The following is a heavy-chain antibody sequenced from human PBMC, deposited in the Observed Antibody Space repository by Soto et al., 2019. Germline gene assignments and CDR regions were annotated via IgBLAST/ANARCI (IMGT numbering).Heavy chain of an antibody. V-gene: IGHV4-31*03. CDR3: ARGGTRHTKKFDY. J-gene: IGHJ4*02. D-gene: IGHD1-1*01. CDR1: GGSISSGGYY. Sequence: QVQLQESCPGLVKPSQTLSLTCTVSGGSISSGGYYWSWIRQHPGKGLEWIGYIYYSGSTYYNPSLKSRVTISVDTSKNQFSLKLSSVTAADTAVYYCARGGTRHTKKFDYWGQGTLVTVSS. CDR2: IYYSGST.